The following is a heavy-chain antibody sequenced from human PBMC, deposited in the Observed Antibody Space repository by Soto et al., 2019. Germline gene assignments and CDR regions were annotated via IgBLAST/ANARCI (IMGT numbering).Heavy chain of an antibody. V-gene: IGHV4-31*03. D-gene: IGHD5-18*01. CDR1: GGSISSGGYY. J-gene: IGHJ6*02. CDR3: AGWIQLQQYYYYGMDV. CDR2: IYYSGST. Sequence: PSETLSLTCTVSGGSISSGGYYWSWIRQHPGKGLEWIGYIYYSGSTYYNPSLKSRVTISVDTSKNQFSLKLSSVTAADTAVYYCAGWIQLQQYYYYGMDVWGQGTTVTVS.